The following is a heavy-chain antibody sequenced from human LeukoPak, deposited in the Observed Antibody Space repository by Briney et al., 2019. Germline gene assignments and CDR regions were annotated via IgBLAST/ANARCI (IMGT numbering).Heavy chain of an antibody. J-gene: IGHJ3*02. CDR1: GGSISSSSYY. Sequence: SETLSLTCTVSGGSISSSSYYWGWIRQPPGKGLEWVGSIYYSGSTYYNPSLKSRVTISVDTSKNQFSLKLSYVTAADTGVDYCARDLGAILPRWAFDIWGQGTLVTVSS. V-gene: IGHV4-39*07. D-gene: IGHD2-21*01. CDR3: ARDLGAILPRWAFDI. CDR2: IYYSGST.